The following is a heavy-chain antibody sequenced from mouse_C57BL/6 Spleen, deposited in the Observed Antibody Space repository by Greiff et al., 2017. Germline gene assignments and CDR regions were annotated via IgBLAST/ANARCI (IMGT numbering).Heavy chain of an antibody. D-gene: IGHD1-1*01. CDR1: GYTFTDYE. J-gene: IGHJ2*01. CDR2: IDPETGGT. Sequence: QVQLQQSGAELVRPGASVTLSCKASGYTFTDYEMHWVKQTPVHGLEWIGAIDPETGGTASNQKFKGKAILTADKSSSTAYMELRSLTSEDSAVYYCTRDLGCHYYGSSPYDWGTGTTLTVSS. V-gene: IGHV1-15*01. CDR3: TRDLGCHYYGSSPYD.